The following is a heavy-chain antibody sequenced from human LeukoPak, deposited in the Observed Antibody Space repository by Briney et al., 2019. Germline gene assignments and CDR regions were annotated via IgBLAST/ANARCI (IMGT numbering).Heavy chain of an antibody. CDR1: GFTLSSYW. J-gene: IGHJ4*02. Sequence: GGSLRLSCAASGFTLSSYWMHWVRQAPGKGLVWVSRINSDGSSTSYADSVKGRFTISRDNAKNTLYLQKNSLRAEDTAVYYCARAARYSYGFKKDYWGQGTLVTVSS. V-gene: IGHV3-74*01. CDR2: INSDGSST. CDR3: ARAARYSYGFKKDY. D-gene: IGHD5-18*01.